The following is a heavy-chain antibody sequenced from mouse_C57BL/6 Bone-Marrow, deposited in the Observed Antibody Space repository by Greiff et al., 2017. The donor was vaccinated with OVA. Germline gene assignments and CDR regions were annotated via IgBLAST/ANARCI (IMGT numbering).Heavy chain of an antibody. CDR1: GYSITSGYD. CDR2: ISYSGST. J-gene: IGHJ4*01. CDR3: ARVGDDGYAMDY. V-gene: IGHV3-1*01. D-gene: IGHD2-3*01. Sequence: EVHLVESGPGMVKPSQSLSLTCTVTGYSITSGYDWHWIRHLPGNKLEWMGYISYSGSTNYNPSLKSRISITHDTSKNHYFLKLNSVTTEDTAKYYCARVGDDGYAMDYWGQGTSVTVSS.